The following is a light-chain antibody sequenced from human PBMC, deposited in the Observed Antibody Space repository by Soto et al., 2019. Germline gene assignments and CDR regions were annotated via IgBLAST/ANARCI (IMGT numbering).Light chain of an antibody. CDR1: QSVSSN. CDR3: QQYTIWPSWK. Sequence: EIVMTQSPATLSVSPGERATLSCRARQSVSSNLAWYRQTPSQAPRLLISGASTRATGIPARFSGSGSGTDFTLNISSLQSEDSAVYYCQQYTIWPSWKFGQGTKV. CDR2: GAS. V-gene: IGKV3-15*01. J-gene: IGKJ1*01.